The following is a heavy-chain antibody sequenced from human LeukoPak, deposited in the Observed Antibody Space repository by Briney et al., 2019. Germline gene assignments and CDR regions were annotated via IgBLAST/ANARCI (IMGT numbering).Heavy chain of an antibody. V-gene: IGHV1-46*01. CDR1: GYTFSNYY. J-gene: IGHJ3*02. CDR2: INPTAGNT. D-gene: IGHD5-24*01. CDR3: ARIRDGYNDAYDI. Sequence: ASVKVSCKASGYTFSNYYLHWVRQAPGQGLEWMGLINPTAGNTYYAQRFQGRVTMARNTSTSTVYMELSSLRSEDTAVYYCARIRDGYNDAYDIWGQGTMVTVPS.